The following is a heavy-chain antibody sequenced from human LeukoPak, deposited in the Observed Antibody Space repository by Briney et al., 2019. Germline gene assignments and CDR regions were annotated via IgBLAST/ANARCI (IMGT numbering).Heavy chain of an antibody. CDR1: GGSISSSSYY. V-gene: IGHV4-39*01. CDR2: INYSGST. Sequence: SETLSLTCTVSGGSISSSSYYWGWIRQPPGKVLEWIGSINYSGSTYYNPSLKSRVTISVDTSKNQFSLKLSSVTAADTAVYYCARHNAPIYYYGMDVWGQGTTVTVSS. CDR3: ARHNAPIYYYGMDV. J-gene: IGHJ6*02.